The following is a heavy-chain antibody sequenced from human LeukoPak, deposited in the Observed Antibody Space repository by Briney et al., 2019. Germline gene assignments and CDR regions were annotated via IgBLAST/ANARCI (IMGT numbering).Heavy chain of an antibody. CDR2: LYYSGSI. V-gene: IGHV4-59*07. CDR3: ARGRAGDSSGWYSRTGFDY. J-gene: IGHJ4*02. D-gene: IGHD6-19*01. CDR1: GGSISSYF. Sequence: ADTLSLTCTVSGGSISSYFWSWVRQPPGKGLEWIGYLYYSGSINYSPSLKSRVTISVDTSKNQFSLKLASETTADTAVYYCARGRAGDSSGWYSRTGFDYWGQGTLVTVSS.